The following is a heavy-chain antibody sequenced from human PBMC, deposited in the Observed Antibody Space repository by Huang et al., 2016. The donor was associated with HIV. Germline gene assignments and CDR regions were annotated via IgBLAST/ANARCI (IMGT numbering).Heavy chain of an antibody. Sequence: KPGSSVKVSCKTSGGTFNSYDISWVRQAPGQGLEWMGGIIPIFGRANYAQNFQGRITITADESTRTVYMELSSLRSEDTAMYYCASRYYDTLTGLFNYRDVWGKGTMVSVSS. CDR3: ASRYYDTLTGLFNYRDV. V-gene: IGHV1-69*13. CDR1: GGTFNSYD. D-gene: IGHD3-9*01. CDR2: IIPIFGRA. J-gene: IGHJ6*03.